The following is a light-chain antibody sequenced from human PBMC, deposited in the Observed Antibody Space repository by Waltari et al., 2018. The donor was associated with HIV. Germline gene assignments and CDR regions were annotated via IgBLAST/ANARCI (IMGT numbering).Light chain of an antibody. V-gene: IGLV1-47*01. CDR3: GAWDASLSGWV. CDR1: SSNIGIYH. CDR2: RTK. Sequence: QSVLTQPPSASGTPGHRVTISCSRRSSNIGIYHVYWYQQLPGPAPKLLIYRTKQRPSWVPDRFSGSKSGTSAALAISGLRSEDEADYYCGAWDASLSGWVFGGGTKLTVL. J-gene: IGLJ3*02.